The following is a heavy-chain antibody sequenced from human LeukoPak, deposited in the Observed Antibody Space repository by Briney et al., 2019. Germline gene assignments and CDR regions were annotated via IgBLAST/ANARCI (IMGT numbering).Heavy chain of an antibody. CDR2: IYYSGST. V-gene: IGHV4-61*01. D-gene: IGHD5-18*01. J-gene: IGHJ4*02. CDR3: ARENSDTAMVV. CDR1: GGSVSSGSYY. Sequence: PSETLSLTCTVSGGSVSSGSYYWSWIRQPPGKGLEWIGYIYYSGSTNYNPSLKSRVTISVDTSKNQFSLKLSSVTAADTAVYYCARENSDTAMVVWGQGTLVTVSS.